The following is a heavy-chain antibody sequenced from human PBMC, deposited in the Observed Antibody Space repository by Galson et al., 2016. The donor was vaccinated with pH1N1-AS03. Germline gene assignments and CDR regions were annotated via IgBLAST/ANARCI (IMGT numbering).Heavy chain of an antibody. CDR3: ARADCMIRVATVYSS. CDR2: IDPSDSET. D-gene: IGHD5-12*01. V-gene: IGHV5-10-1*01. Sequence: QSGAEVKKPGESLRISCRGSGYSFTTYWVIWVRQMPGKGLEWMGRIDPSDSETNYSPSFRGHVTISADKSTNTAYLQWSSLKASDTATYYCARADCMIRVATVYSSWGQGVQVTVAS. CDR1: GYSFTTYW. J-gene: IGHJ4*02.